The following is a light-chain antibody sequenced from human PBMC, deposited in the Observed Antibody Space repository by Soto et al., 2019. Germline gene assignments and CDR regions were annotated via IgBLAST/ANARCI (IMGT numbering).Light chain of an antibody. Sequence: DIVMTQSPLSLPVTPGEPASISCRPSQSLLHNSGYNYLDWYLQKPEQSLQLLIYLDSNRSSGDPARLRGNESGTVFPRKISSVEAKDVGVYSCIKALQTHYTFVRGTRLE. CDR2: LDS. CDR1: QSLLHNSGYNY. J-gene: IGKJ2*01. CDR3: IKALQTHYT. V-gene: IGKV2-28*01.